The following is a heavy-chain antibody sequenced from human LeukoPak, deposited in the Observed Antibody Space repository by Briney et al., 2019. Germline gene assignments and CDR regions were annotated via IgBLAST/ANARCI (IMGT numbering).Heavy chain of an antibody. D-gene: IGHD5-18*01. CDR1: GLTVNNNY. CDR3: MTAAGYNFGQY. CDR2: LYFGGNT. J-gene: IGHJ4*02. V-gene: IGHV3-53*01. Sequence: GGSLRLSCAASGLTVNNNYMNWVRQAPGKGLEWVSALYFGGNTYYADSVRGRFTICRDNSKNTLYLQMNSLRAEDTAIYYCMTAAGYNFGQYWGQGTLVTVSS.